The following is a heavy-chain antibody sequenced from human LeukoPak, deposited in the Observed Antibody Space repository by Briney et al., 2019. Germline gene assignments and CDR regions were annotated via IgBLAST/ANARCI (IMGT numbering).Heavy chain of an antibody. J-gene: IGHJ4*02. CDR1: GGSIRNYY. D-gene: IGHD3-22*01. Sequence: SQTLSLTCSVSGGSIRNYYWTWIRQPPGKGLEWIEHVSNSGSTKYNPSLKSRVTISIDKSKKHFSLNLSSVTAADTAVYYCASRAYYDSSGLDYWGQGILVTVSS. CDR3: ASRAYYDSSGLDY. CDR2: VSNSGST. V-gene: IGHV4-59*08.